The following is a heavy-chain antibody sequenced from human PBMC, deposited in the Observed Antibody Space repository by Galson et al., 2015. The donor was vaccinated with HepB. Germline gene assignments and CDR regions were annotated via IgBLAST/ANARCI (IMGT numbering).Heavy chain of an antibody. CDR3: ARDFEYYYGSGSYSNEDFDY. J-gene: IGHJ4*02. V-gene: IGHV3-30*04. CDR1: GFTFSSYA. CDR2: ISYDGSNK. Sequence: SLRLSCAASGFTFSSYAMHWVRQAPGKGLEWVAVISYDGSNKYYANSVKGRFTISRDNSKNTLYLQMNSLRAEDTAVYYCARDFEYYYGSGSYSNEDFDYWGQGTLVTVSS. D-gene: IGHD3-10*01.